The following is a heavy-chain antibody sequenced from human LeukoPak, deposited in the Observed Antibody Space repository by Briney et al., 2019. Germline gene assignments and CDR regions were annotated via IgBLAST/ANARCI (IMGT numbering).Heavy chain of an antibody. CDR2: ISSSGGRT. CDR1: GFTFSSFA. V-gene: IGHV3-64*01. Sequence: GGSLRLSCAASGFTFSSFAMHWVRQAPGKGLEYISAISSSGGRTYYANSVKGRFTISRDNSNNTLYLQMGSLRAEDMAVYYCARVVRDSSASYYFDYWGQGTLVTVSS. CDR3: ARVVRDSSASYYFDY. D-gene: IGHD3-22*01. J-gene: IGHJ4*02.